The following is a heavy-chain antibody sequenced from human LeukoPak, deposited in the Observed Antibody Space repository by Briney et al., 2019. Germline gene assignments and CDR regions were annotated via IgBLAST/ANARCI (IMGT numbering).Heavy chain of an antibody. V-gene: IGHV4-59*08. J-gene: IGHJ4*02. CDR3: ARHMGGYSSSWYDY. Sequence: SETLSLTCTVSGGSISSYYWSWIRQPPGKGLEWIGYIYYSGSTNYNPSLKSRVTVSVDTSKNQFSLKLSSVTAADTAVYYCARHMGGYSSSWYDYWGQGTLVTVSS. D-gene: IGHD6-13*01. CDR2: IYYSGST. CDR1: GGSISSYY.